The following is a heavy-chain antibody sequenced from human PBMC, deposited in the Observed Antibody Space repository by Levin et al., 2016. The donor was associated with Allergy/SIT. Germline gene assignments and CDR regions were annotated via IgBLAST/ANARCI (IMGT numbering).Heavy chain of an antibody. D-gene: IGHD3-10*01. CDR3: VRHSSRLTVPRGLYYFDF. CDR2: VYYSGST. V-gene: IGHV4-39*01. J-gene: IGHJ4*02. Sequence: WIRQPPGKGLEWIGSVYYSGSTFYNPSLKSRVTIALDMSKNQFSLHLTSVTAADTSMYYCVRHSSRLTVPRGLYYFDFWAQGTLVTVSS.